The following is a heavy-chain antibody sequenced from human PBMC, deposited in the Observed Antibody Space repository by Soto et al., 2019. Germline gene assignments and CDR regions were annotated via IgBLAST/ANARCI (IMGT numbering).Heavy chain of an antibody. CDR2: ISYDGSNK. CDR3: AKDRITIFGVVSGGMDV. J-gene: IGHJ6*02. CDR1: GFTFSSYG. D-gene: IGHD3-3*01. Sequence: HPGGSLRLSCAASGFTFSSYGMHWVRQAPGKGLEWVAVISYDGSNKYYADSVKGRFTISRDNSKNTLYLQMNSLRAEDTAVYYCAKDRITIFGVVSGGMDVWGQGTTVTVSS. V-gene: IGHV3-30*18.